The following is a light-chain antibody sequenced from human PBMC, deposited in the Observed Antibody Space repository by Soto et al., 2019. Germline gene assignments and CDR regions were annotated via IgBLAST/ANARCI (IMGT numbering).Light chain of an antibody. CDR1: QSVSSSY. J-gene: IGKJ2*01. Sequence: EIVLTQSPGTLSLSPGERATLSCRASQSVSSSYLAWYQHKPAQAPRLLIYGASSRATGIPDRFGGSGSGTDFTLTISRLEPEDFAVYYCQQYGSSYTFGQGTKLEIK. V-gene: IGKV3-20*01. CDR2: GAS. CDR3: QQYGSSYT.